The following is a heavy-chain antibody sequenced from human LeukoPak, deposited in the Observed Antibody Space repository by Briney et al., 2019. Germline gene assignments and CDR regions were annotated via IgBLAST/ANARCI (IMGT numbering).Heavy chain of an antibody. Sequence: GQSLKISCKGSGYSFTSYWIGWVRQMPGKGLEWMGIIYPGDSDTRYSPSFQGQVTISADKSISTAYLQWSSLKASDTAMYYCARSISSSSREVRWFDPWGQGTLVTVS. D-gene: IGHD6-6*01. CDR2: IYPGDSDT. V-gene: IGHV5-51*01. J-gene: IGHJ5*02. CDR3: ARSISSSSREVRWFDP. CDR1: GYSFTSYW.